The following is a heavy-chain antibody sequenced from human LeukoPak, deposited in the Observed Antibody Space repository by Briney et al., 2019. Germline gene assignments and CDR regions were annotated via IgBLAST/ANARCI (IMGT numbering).Heavy chain of an antibody. J-gene: IGHJ4*02. V-gene: IGHV1-69*05. CDR2: IIPIFGTA. D-gene: IGHD4-17*01. CDR1: GGTFSSYA. CDR3: ARTYGDYNWLFDY. Sequence: SVKVSCKASGGTFSSYAISWVRQAPGQGLEWMGGIIPIFGTANYAQKLQGRVTMTTDTSTSTAYMELRSLRSDDTAVYYCARTYGDYNWLFDYWGQGTLVTVSS.